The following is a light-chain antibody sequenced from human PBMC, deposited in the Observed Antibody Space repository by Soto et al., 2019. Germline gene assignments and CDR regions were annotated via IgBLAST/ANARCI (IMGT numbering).Light chain of an antibody. J-gene: IGLJ1*01. CDR1: SSDIGGYNY. CDR3: SSYTSSRALYV. CDR2: DVS. Sequence: QSALTQPASVSGSPGQSITISCTGTSSDIGGYNYVSWYQQHPGKAPKLMVYDVSSRPSGVSNRFSGSKSGNTASLTISGLQAEDEGDYYCSSYTSSRALYVFGTGTKVTVL. V-gene: IGLV2-14*03.